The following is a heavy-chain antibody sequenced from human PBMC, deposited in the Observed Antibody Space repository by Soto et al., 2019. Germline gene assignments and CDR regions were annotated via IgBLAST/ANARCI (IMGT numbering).Heavy chain of an antibody. V-gene: IGHV4-31*03. J-gene: IGHJ4*02. D-gene: IGHD4-4*01. CDR3: ARDGSNYYYFDY. CDR2: IYYSGST. CDR1: GGSISSGGYY. Sequence: QVQLQESGPGLVMPSQTLSLTCTVSGGSISSGGYYWSWIRQHPGKGLEWIGYIYYSGSTYYNPSLKSRVTISVDTYKNQFYLKLSSVTAADTAVYYCARDGSNYYYFDYWGQGTLVTVSS.